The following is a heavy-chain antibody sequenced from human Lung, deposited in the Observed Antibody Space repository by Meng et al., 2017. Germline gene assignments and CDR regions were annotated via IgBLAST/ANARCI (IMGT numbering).Heavy chain of an antibody. Sequence: QGQPGQSGPEGKNPGASVKVSCKASDYTFTGYGVSWVRQAPGQGLEWMAWLGAHDGDTSHAPKFQGRVTVSADRPTATAYMELRSLRSDDTAVYYCARGTPGRSYSDYWGQGTLVTVSS. J-gene: IGHJ4*02. V-gene: IGHV1-18*01. CDR1: DYTFTGYG. CDR3: ARGTPGRSYSDY. CDR2: LGAHDGDT. D-gene: IGHD3-10*01.